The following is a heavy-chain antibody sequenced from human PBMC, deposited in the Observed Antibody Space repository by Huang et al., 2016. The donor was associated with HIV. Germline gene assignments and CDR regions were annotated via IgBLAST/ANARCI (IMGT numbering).Heavy chain of an antibody. Sequence: QVQLQESGPGLVKPSQTLSLTCTVSGDSIRSGGYYWTWIRQSPASGLEWIGYIYYSGSSDYNPSLKIRVSISIDAFKNRVSLKLKSVTVADTAVYYCARAPATHSVFFYWGQGTLVTVSA. D-gene: IGHD3-3*01. CDR3: ARAPATHSVFFY. J-gene: IGHJ4*02. CDR2: IYYSGSS. V-gene: IGHV4-30-4*08. CDR1: GDSIRSGGYY.